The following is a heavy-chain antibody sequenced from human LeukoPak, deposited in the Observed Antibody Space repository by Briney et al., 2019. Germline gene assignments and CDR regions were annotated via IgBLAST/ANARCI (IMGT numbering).Heavy chain of an antibody. V-gene: IGHV3-64*02. J-gene: IGHJ4*02. Sequence: GGSLRLSCAASGFTFSSYWMHWVRQAPGRGLEYVSAIGSNGVKTYYAESVKGRFTISRDNSKNTLYLEMGSLRAEDTAVYYCARGRGGGYDYWGQGTLVTVAS. CDR3: ARGRGGGYDY. CDR2: IGSNGVKT. D-gene: IGHD3-16*01. CDR1: GFTFSSYW.